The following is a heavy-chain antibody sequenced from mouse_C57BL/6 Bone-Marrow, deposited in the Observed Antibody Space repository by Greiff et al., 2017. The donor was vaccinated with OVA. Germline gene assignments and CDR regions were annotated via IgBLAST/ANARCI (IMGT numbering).Heavy chain of an antibody. Sequence: EVMLVESGGGLVQPGGSLKLSCAASGFTFSDYYMYWVRQTPEKRLEWVAYISNGGGSNYYPDTVKGRFTISRDNAKNTLYLQMSRLKSEDTAMYYCARPITPYWYFDVWGTGTTVTVSS. J-gene: IGHJ1*03. CDR3: ARPITPYWYFDV. D-gene: IGHD1-1*01. CDR2: ISNGGGSN. V-gene: IGHV5-12*01. CDR1: GFTFSDYY.